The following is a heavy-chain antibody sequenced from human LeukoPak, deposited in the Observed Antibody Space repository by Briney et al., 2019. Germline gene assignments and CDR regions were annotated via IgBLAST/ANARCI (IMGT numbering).Heavy chain of an antibody. CDR2: ISYDGSNK. V-gene: IGHV3-30*03. J-gene: IGHJ4*02. Sequence: PGRSLRLSCAASGFTFSSYGMHWVRQAPGKGLEWVAVISYDGSNKYYADSVKGRFTISRDNSKNTLYLQMNSLRVEDTAFYYCARAHPLDYWGQGTLVTVSS. CDR3: ARAHPLDY. CDR1: GFTFSSYG.